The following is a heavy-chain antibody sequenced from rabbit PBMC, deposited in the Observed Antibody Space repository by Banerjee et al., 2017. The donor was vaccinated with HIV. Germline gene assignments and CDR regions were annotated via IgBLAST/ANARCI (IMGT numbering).Heavy chain of an antibody. J-gene: IGHJ4*01. CDR1: GFSFSSSYW. D-gene: IGHD4-1*01. CDR2: IDPVFGST. Sequence: QQQLEESGGDLVKPEGSLTLTCTASGFSFSSSYWICWVRQAPGKGLEWIGYIDPVFGSTYYASWVNGRFTISSHNAQNTVDLQMNSLTAADTATYFCARDLAGVIGWNFGLWGPGTLVTVS. V-gene: IGHV1S45*01. CDR3: ARDLAGVIGWNFGL.